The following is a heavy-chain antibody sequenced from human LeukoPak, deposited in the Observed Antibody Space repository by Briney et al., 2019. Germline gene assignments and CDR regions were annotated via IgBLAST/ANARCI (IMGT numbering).Heavy chain of an antibody. CDR2: ISYDGSNK. CDR3: ANLDY. Sequence: GRSLRLSCAASGFTFSSYGMHWVRQAPGKGLEWVAVISYDGSNKHYADSVKGRFTISRDNSKNTLYLQMNSLRAEDTAVYYCANLDYWGQGTLVTVSS. CDR1: GFTFSSYG. V-gene: IGHV3-30*18. J-gene: IGHJ4*02.